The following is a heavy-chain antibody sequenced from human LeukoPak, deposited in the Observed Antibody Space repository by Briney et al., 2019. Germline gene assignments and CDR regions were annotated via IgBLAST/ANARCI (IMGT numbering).Heavy chain of an antibody. J-gene: IGHJ4*02. Sequence: SETLSLTCTVSGGFISSYYWSWIRQPPGKGLEWIGYIYYSGSTNYNPSLKSRVTISVDTSKNQFSLKLSSVTAADTAVYYCARSQGRTTVTTYYWGQGTLVTVSS. D-gene: IGHD4-17*01. CDR1: GGFISSYY. V-gene: IGHV4-59*01. CDR3: ARSQGRTTVTTYY. CDR2: IYYSGST.